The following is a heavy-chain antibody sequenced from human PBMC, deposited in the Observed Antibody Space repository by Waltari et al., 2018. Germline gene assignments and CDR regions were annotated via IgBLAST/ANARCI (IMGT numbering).Heavy chain of an antibody. J-gene: IGHJ4*02. Sequence: QVQLVQSGAELKKPGASVKVSCQASGFTVPNDYIPWVRQAPGYGLEWMGRINPSGSSSTYAQKFQGRVTLTRDKSASKVYMEVTGLRSEDTAVYYCARPRSQFSGAFDLGYWGQGTLVTVSS. V-gene: IGHV1-46*01. CDR2: INPSGSSS. CDR3: ARPRSQFSGAFDLGY. D-gene: IGHD3-10*01. CDR1: GFTVPNDY.